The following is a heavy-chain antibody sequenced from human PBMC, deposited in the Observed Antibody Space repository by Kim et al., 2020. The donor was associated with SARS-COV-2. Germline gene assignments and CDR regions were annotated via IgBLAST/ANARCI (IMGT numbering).Heavy chain of an antibody. CDR3: ARVRDDSSGYYYDY. Sequence: ASVKVSCKASGYTFTSYDINWLRQATGQGLEWMGWMNPNSGNTGYAHKFQGRDTMTRNNSISTAYMELSSLRSEDTAVYYCARVRDDSSGYYYDYWGQGTLVTVSS. CDR1: GYTFTSYD. V-gene: IGHV1-8*01. CDR2: MNPNSGNT. D-gene: IGHD3-22*01. J-gene: IGHJ4*02.